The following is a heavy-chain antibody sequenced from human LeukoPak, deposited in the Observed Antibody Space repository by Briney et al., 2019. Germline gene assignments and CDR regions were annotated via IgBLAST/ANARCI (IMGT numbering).Heavy chain of an antibody. CDR3: ARSASLGNRRVAGIPRLDY. CDR1: GGSISSYY. V-gene: IGHV4-59*12. D-gene: IGHD6-19*01. CDR2: IYYSGST. Sequence: PSETLSLTCTVSGGSISSYYWSWIRQPPGKGLEWIGYIYYSGSTNYNPSLKSRVTISVDTSKNQFSLKLSSVTAADTAVYYCARSASLGNRRVAGIPRLDYWGQGTLVTVSS. J-gene: IGHJ4*02.